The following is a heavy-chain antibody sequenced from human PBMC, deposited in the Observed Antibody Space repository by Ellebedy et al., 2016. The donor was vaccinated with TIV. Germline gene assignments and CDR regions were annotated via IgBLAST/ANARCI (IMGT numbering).Heavy chain of an antibody. CDR3: VEASSSGSPFDY. V-gene: IGHV3-48*03. J-gene: IGHJ4*02. CDR1: GFIFSSYY. CDR2: ISGSGGIM. Sequence: GESLKISCVASGFIFSSYYMTWVRQAPGKGLEWISYISGSGGIMDHADSVKCRFTISRDNAKNSLFLQMNSLRAEDTAVYYCVEASSSGSPFDYWGQGSLVIVSS. D-gene: IGHD3-10*01.